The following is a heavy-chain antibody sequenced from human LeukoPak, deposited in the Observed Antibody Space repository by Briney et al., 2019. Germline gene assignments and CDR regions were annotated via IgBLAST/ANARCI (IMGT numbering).Heavy chain of an antibody. V-gene: IGHV4-31*03. CDR2: IYYSGST. CDR1: GGSISSGGYY. J-gene: IGHJ4*02. D-gene: IGHD3-22*01. CDR3: ASVYYYDSSGVFDY. Sequence: SETLSLTCTVSGGSISSGGYYWGWIRQHPGKGLEWIGYIYYSGSTYYNPSLKSRVTISVDTSKSQFSLMLSSVTAADTAVYYCASVYYYDSSGVFDYWGQGTLVTVAS.